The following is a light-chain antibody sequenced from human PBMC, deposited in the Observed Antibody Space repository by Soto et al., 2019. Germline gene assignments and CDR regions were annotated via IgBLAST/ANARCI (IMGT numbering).Light chain of an antibody. J-gene: IGKJ3*01. CDR3: QQRSNWPPIFT. V-gene: IGKV3-11*01. CDR1: QSVSIY. CDR2: DAS. Sequence: EIVLTQSPATLSLSPGERATLSCRASQSVSIYLAWYQQKPGQAPRLLIYDASNRYTGIPARVSGSGSGTDFTLTSSSLQPEDCGVYYCQQRSNWPPIFTFGPGTKVDI.